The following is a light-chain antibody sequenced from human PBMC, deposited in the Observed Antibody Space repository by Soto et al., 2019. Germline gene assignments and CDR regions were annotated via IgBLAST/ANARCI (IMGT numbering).Light chain of an antibody. CDR2: DTS. Sequence: EIVLTQSPGTLSLSPGERATLSCRASQSVRDRYLAWYQQKTGQAPSLLIYDTSTSATGVPDRFSGSGSGTDFALTISRVEPEDFAISFCQQYGSSPGTFGQGTKVEI. V-gene: IGKV3-20*01. J-gene: IGKJ1*01. CDR1: QSVRDRY. CDR3: QQYGSSPGT.